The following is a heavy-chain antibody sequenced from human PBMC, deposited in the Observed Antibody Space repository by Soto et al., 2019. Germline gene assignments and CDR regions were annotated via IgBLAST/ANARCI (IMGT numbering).Heavy chain of an antibody. J-gene: IGHJ4*02. CDR2: ISSDVVNY. CDR3: PRGGAWTPEGLGY. V-gene: IGHV3-30-3*01. CDR1: GFTFSSFA. Sequence: QVQLVESGGGVVQPGRSLRLSCAASGFTFSSFAMHWVRQAPGKGLEWLAVISSDVVNYYYAESVKGRFTISRDNSKNPMYLQRNSLRNEDTAVYYGPRGGAWTPEGLGYWGQGTLVTVSS. D-gene: IGHD3-16*01.